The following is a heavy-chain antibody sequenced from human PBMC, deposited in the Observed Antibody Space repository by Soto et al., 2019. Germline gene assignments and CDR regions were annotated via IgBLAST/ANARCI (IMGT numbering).Heavy chain of an antibody. CDR1: GGSISSYY. V-gene: IGHV4-59*01. J-gene: IGHJ5*02. D-gene: IGHD2-21*02. CDR2: ISYSGST. Sequence: ASETLSLTCTVSGGSISSYYWSWIRQHPGTGLEWIGHISYSGSTNYNPSLKSRVTISVDTSKNQFSLKLSSVTAADTAVYYCARAGVTAIRNNWFDPWGQGTLVTVSS. CDR3: ARAGVTAIRNNWFDP.